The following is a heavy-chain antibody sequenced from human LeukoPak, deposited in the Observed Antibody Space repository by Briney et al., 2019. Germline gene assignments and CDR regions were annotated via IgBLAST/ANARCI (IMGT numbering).Heavy chain of an antibody. D-gene: IGHD6-19*01. J-gene: IGHJ4*02. CDR1: GFTFSSYS. V-gene: IGHV3-21*01. Sequence: GGSLRLSCAASGFTFSSYSMNWVRQAPGKGLEWVSSISSSSSYIYYADSVKGRFTISRDNAKNSLYLQMNSLRAEDTVVYYCARAPYTSGWYRGDNDYWGQGTLVTVSS. CDR2: ISSSSSYI. CDR3: ARAPYTSGWYRGDNDY.